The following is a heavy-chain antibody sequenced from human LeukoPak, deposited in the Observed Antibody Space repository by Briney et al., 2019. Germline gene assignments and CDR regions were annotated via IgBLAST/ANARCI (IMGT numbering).Heavy chain of an antibody. V-gene: IGHV3-21*01. CDR1: GFTFSSYS. CDR3: ARDLRDVTDYYYYGMDV. J-gene: IGHJ6*02. D-gene: IGHD2/OR15-2a*01. CDR2: ISSSSSYI. Sequence: GGSLRLSCAASGFTFSSYSMNWVRQAPGKGLEWVSSISSSSSYIYYADSVKGRFTISRDNAKNSLYLQMNSLRAEDTAVYYCARDLRDVTDYYYYGMDVWGRGTTVTVSS.